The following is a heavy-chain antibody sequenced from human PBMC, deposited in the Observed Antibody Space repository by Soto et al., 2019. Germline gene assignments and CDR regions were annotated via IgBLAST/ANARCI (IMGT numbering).Heavy chain of an antibody. CDR2: IGTAGDT. CDR1: GFTFSSYD. V-gene: IGHV3-13*01. Sequence: PGGSLRLSCAASGFTFSSYDMHWVRQATGKGLEWVSAIGTAGDTYYPGSVKGRFTISRENAKNSLYLQMNSLRAGDTAVYHCARGGYSSSWYTTNYYYYGMDVWGQGTTVTVSS. CDR3: ARGGYSSSWYTTNYYYYGMDV. D-gene: IGHD6-13*01. J-gene: IGHJ6*02.